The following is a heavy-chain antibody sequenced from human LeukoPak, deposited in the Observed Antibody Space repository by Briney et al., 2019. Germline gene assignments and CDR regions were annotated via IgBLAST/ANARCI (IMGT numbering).Heavy chain of an antibody. CDR3: ARGAHYYDSSGYYYEGYFDY. CDR1: GYTFTGYY. Sequence: ASVKVSCKASGYTFTGYYMHWVRQAPGQGLEWIGWINPNSGGTNYAQKFQGRVTMTRDTSISTAYMELSRLRSDDTAVYYCARGAHYYDSSGYYYEGYFDYWGQGTLVTVSS. D-gene: IGHD3-22*01. CDR2: INPNSGGT. V-gene: IGHV1-2*02. J-gene: IGHJ4*02.